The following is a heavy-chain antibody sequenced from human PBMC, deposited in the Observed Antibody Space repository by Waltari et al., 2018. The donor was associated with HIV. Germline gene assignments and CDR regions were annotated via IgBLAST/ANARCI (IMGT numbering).Heavy chain of an antibody. CDR1: GGSISSGNYY. V-gene: IGHV4-61*02. CDR2: IFGSGGT. Sequence: QVQLQESGPGLVKPSQTLSLTCTVSGGSISSGNYYWSWIRQPAGKGLEWIGRIFGSGGTNDNPSLKSRVTISVDTSKNQFSLRLSSLTAADTAVYFCARGIDDSTGYMKNGFDYWGQGTLVTVSS. CDR3: ARGIDDSTGYMKNGFDY. D-gene: IGHD3-22*01. J-gene: IGHJ4*02.